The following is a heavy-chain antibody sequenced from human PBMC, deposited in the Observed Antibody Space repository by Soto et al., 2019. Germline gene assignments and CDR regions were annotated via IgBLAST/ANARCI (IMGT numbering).Heavy chain of an antibody. V-gene: IGHV3-48*01. D-gene: IGHD1-7*01. J-gene: IGHJ5*02. CDR3: ARDLYNWNYVFGSGPLQFDP. Sequence: EVQLVESGGGLVQPGGSLRLSCAASGFTFSSYSMNWVRQAPGKGLEWVSYISSSSSTIYYADSVKGRFTISRDNAKNSLYLQMNNLRAEDTAVYYCARDLYNWNYVFGSGPLQFDPWGQGTLVTVSS. CDR2: ISSSSSTI. CDR1: GFTFSSYS.